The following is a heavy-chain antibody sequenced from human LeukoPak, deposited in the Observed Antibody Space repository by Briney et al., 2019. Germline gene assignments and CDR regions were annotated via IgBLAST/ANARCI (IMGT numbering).Heavy chain of an antibody. D-gene: IGHD4-17*01. CDR3: ARGPYGDYASAFDI. V-gene: IGHV4-34*01. CDR1: GGSFSGYY. J-gene: IGHJ3*02. Sequence: SETLSLTCAVYGGSFSGYYWSWIRQPPGQWLERIGEINHSGSTNYNPSLKSRVTISVDTSKNQFSLKLSSVTAADTAVYYCARGPYGDYASAFDIWGQGTMVTVSS. CDR2: INHSGST.